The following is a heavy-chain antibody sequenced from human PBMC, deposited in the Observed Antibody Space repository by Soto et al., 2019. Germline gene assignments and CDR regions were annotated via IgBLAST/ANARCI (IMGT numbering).Heavy chain of an antibody. V-gene: IGHV3-7*03. Sequence: EMQLVESGGGSVQPGGSLRLSCVASGFRLSNHFMNWVRQAPGKGLEWVATIKEDGREKYYVESVEGRFTISRDNAKNSLYLEVSNVRDGDTDVYYCARPRFRGMDVWGQGTTVTVSS. CDR1: GFRLSNHF. D-gene: IGHD3-10*01. CDR2: IKEDGREK. CDR3: ARPRFRGMDV. J-gene: IGHJ6*02.